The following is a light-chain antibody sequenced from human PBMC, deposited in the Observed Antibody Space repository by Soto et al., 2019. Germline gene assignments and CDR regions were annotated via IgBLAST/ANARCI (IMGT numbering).Light chain of an antibody. CDR1: SSDIGGYNY. J-gene: IGLJ1*01. Sequence: QSALTQPASVSGSPGQSITISCTGTSSDIGGYNYVSWFQQHPGKAPKVMIYEVSTRPSGVSNRFSGSKSGNTASLTISGLQAEDEADYYCSSYTTSSTRVFGTGTKLTVL. CDR3: SSYTTSSTRV. CDR2: EVS. V-gene: IGLV2-14*01.